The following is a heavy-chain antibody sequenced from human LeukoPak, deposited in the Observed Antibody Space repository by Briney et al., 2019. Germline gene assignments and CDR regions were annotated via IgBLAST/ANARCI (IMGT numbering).Heavy chain of an antibody. CDR1: GGSISSGGYS. V-gene: IGHV4-30-4*07. Sequence: PSETLSLTCAVSGGSISSGGYSWSWIRQPPGKGLEWIGYIYYSGSTYYNPSLKSRVTISVDTSKNQFSLKLSSVTAADTAVYYCARKLDYGSGVDYWGQGTLVTVSS. CDR2: IYYSGST. J-gene: IGHJ4*02. D-gene: IGHD3-10*01. CDR3: ARKLDYGSGVDY.